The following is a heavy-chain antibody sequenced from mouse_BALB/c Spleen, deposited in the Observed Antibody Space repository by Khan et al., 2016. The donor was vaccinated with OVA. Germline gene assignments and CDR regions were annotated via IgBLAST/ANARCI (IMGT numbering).Heavy chain of an antibody. D-gene: IGHD3-1*01. CDR1: GYSITSGYF. CDR3: ARWGSSGPAWFAY. CDR2: IRYDGDS. V-gene: IGHV3-6*02. J-gene: IGHJ3*01. Sequence: EVQLQESGPGLVKPSQSLSLTCSVTGYSITSGYFWNWIRQFPGNKLEWMGYIRYDGDSNYNPSLKNRISITRDTSKNQFFLKLSSVTPEATAPFYFARWGSSGPAWFAYWGQATLVTVSP.